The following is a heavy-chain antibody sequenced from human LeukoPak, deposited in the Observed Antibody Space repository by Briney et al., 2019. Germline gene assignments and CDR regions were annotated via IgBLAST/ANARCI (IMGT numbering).Heavy chain of an antibody. Sequence: PGGSLRLSCAASGFTFSSYSMSWVRQAPGKGLEWVGRIKRKSDGGITDYAAPVKGRFTISRDDSKNTLYLQMNSLKTEDTAVYYCTTAPGYNGYDLVWGQGTLVTVSS. CDR2: IKRKSDGGIT. D-gene: IGHD5-12*01. J-gene: IGHJ4*02. V-gene: IGHV3-15*01. CDR1: GFTFSSYS. CDR3: TTAPGYNGYDLV.